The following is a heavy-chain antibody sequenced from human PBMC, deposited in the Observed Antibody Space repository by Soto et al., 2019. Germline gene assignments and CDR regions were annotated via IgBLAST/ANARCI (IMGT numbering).Heavy chain of an antibody. CDR3: ATWHEREHAFDV. CDR2: LYDVAGS. V-gene: IGHV3-53*01. D-gene: IGHD1-1*01. Sequence: DVQLVESGGGLIQPGESLRLSCAAFGLTISGKKYVAWVRQAPGKGLEWVSDLYDVAGSFYADSVTGRFTTSSDSSKTTVYLQMNDLRPDDTAVYYCATWHEREHAFDVWGQGTTVTISS. CDR1: GLTISGKKY. J-gene: IGHJ3*01.